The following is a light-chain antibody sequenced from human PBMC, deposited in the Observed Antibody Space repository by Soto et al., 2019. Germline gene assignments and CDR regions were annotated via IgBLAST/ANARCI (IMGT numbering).Light chain of an antibody. CDR1: QNINSW. CDR3: QQYNVYSWT. V-gene: IGKV1-5*03. Sequence: DIQMTQSPSTLSASLGDRVTITCRASQNINSWLAWYQQKPGKAPKLLIYEASSLEKGVPARFGGSGSGTEFTLTISSLQPDDFATYYCQQYNVYSWTFGQGTKVDIK. J-gene: IGKJ1*01. CDR2: EAS.